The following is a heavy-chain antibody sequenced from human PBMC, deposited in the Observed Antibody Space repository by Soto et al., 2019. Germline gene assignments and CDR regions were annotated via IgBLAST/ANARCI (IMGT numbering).Heavy chain of an antibody. CDR3: VRDRLNWFDP. CDR2: IYTTGNV. Sequence: QVQLLESGPGLVKPSDTLSLTCNVSGASTTIYYWSWIRQSAGKGLEWIGRIYTTGNVNYNPSLRSRVTTSRDSSKNQLSLKLTSVTAADTAVYYCVRDRLNWFDPWGQGLQVTVSS. V-gene: IGHV4-4*07. CDR1: GASTTIYY. J-gene: IGHJ5*02.